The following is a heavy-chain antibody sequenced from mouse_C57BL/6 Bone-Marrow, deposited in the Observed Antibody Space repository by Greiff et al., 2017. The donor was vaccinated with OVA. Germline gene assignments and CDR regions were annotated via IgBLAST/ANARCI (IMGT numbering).Heavy chain of an antibody. CDR1: GYTFTDYE. Sequence: QVQLQQSGAELVRPGASVTLSCKASGYTFTDYEMHWVKQTPVHGMEWIGAIDPETGGTAYNQKFKGKAILTADKAYSTAYMELRSLTSADSAVYYCTRCYSNYYAMDYWGQGPSVTVSS. V-gene: IGHV1-15*01. CDR3: TRCYSNYYAMDY. CDR2: IDPETGGT. J-gene: IGHJ4*01. D-gene: IGHD2-5*01.